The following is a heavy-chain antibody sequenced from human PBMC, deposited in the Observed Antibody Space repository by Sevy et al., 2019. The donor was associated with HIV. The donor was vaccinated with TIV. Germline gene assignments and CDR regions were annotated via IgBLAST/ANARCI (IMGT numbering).Heavy chain of an antibody. J-gene: IGHJ4*02. D-gene: IGHD6-13*01. Sequence: GGSLRLSCAASGFTFSSYWMHWVRQAPGKGLVWVSRINSDGSSTSYADSVKGRFTISRDNAKNTLYLQMNSRRAEDRAVYYCEREGGYSSSWYGRGGESDYWGQGTLVTVSS. CDR2: INSDGSST. CDR1: GFTFSSYW. CDR3: EREGGYSSSWYGRGGESDY. V-gene: IGHV3-74*01.